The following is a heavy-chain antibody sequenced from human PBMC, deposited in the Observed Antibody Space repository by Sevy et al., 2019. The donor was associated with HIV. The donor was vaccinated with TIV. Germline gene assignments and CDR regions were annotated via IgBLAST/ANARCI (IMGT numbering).Heavy chain of an antibody. J-gene: IGHJ4*02. D-gene: IGHD6-19*01. CDR3: ARESGWYYFDY. CDR1: GYTFTGYY. CDR2: IKPNSGGT. Sequence: ASVKVSCKASGYTFTGYYMHWVRQAPGQGLEGMGWIKPNSGGTNYAQKFQGRVTMTRDTSISTAYMELTSLRSDDTAVYYCARESGWYYFDYWGQGTLVTVSS. V-gene: IGHV1-2*02.